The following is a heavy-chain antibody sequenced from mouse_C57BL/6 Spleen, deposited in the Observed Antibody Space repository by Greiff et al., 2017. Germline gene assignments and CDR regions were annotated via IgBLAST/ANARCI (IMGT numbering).Heavy chain of an antibody. CDR3: AREGDSSGYPRFAY. CDR1: GYTFTSYW. D-gene: IGHD3-2*02. J-gene: IGHJ3*01. V-gene: IGHV1-52*01. Sequence: VQLQQPGAELVRPGSSVKLSCKASGYTFTSYWMHWVKQRPIQGLEWIGNIDPSDSETHYNQKFTDKATLTVDKSSSTAYMQLSGLTSEDSAVYYCAREGDSSGYPRFAYWGQGTLVTVSA. CDR2: IDPSDSET.